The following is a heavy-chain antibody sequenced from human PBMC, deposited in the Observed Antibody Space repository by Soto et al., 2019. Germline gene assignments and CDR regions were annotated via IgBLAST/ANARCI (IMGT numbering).Heavy chain of an antibody. J-gene: IGHJ3*01. D-gene: IGHD3-3*01. CDR3: ARGGGVGVAGSAAFDL. CDR1: GYPVTASY. Sequence: QLHLVQSGAVVKKPGASVTVSCSASGYPVTASYMHWLRQAPGRGLEWMGGINPATGAAKYTQTFQGRVTMTRDTSTSTVFMELSGLTSEDTAVFYCARGGGVGVAGSAAFDLWGQGTLVTVSS. CDR2: INPATGAA. V-gene: IGHV1-2*02.